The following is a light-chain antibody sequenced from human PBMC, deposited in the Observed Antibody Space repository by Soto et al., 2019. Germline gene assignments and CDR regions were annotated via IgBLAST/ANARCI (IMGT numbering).Light chain of an antibody. J-gene: IGKJ1*01. CDR1: QSISSSY. CDR2: GAS. Sequence: EIVLTQSPGTLSLSPGERAALSCRASQSISSSYLAWYQQKPGQAPRPLIYGASSRATGIPDRFSGSGSGTDFTLTINRLEPEDFAVYYCQQYDSSPRTFGQGTKVDIK. CDR3: QQYDSSPRT. V-gene: IGKV3-20*01.